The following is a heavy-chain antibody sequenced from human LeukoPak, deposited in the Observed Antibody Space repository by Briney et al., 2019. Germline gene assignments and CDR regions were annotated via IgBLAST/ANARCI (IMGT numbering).Heavy chain of an antibody. J-gene: IGHJ4*02. Sequence: PSETLSLTCTVSGGSISSGDYYWSWIRQPPGKGLEWIGYIYYSGSTYYNPSLKSRVTISVDTSKNQFSLKLSSVTAADTAVYYCARFLIYYDSSGYHPYSDYWGQGTLVTVSS. V-gene: IGHV4-30-4*01. D-gene: IGHD3-22*01. CDR2: IYYSGST. CDR3: ARFLIYYDSSGYHPYSDY. CDR1: GGSISSGDYY.